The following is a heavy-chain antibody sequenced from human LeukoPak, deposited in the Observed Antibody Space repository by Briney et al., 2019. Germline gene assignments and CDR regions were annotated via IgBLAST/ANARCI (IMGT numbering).Heavy chain of an antibody. CDR3: ARNTGHYYDSSGYQPPPSYYYYYYMDV. D-gene: IGHD3-22*01. Sequence: SETLSLTCTVSGDSITSYFWSWIRQPPGKGLEWIGYIYYSGSTNYNPSLKSRVTISVDTSKNQFSLKLSSVTAADTAVYYCARNTGHYYDSSGYQPPPSYYYYYYMDVWGKGTTVTISS. CDR1: GDSITSYF. J-gene: IGHJ6*03. V-gene: IGHV4-59*01. CDR2: IYYSGST.